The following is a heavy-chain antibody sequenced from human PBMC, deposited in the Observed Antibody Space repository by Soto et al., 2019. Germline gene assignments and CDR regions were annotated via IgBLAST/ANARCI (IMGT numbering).Heavy chain of an antibody. CDR1: GFNFDDYY. CDR2: ISSLNHYN. J-gene: IGHJ5*02. D-gene: IGHD7-27*01. Sequence: GGSLRLSCAASGFNFDDYYMSWIRQAPGKGLEYIAYISSLNHYNNYADSVKGRFTISIDKAKNSLELQMSSLRSDDTAVYYFARVGTGNYNWFDPWGQGTLVSGSS. V-gene: IGHV3-11*06. CDR3: ARVGTGNYNWFDP.